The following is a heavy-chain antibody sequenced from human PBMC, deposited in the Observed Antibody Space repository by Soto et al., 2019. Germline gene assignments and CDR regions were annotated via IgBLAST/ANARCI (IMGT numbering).Heavy chain of an antibody. V-gene: IGHV4-39*01. Sequence: QLQLQESGPGLVKPSETLSLTCTVSGGSISSSSYYWGWIRQPPGKGLEWIGSIYYSGSTYYNPSLKSRVTISVDTSQNQFSLKLSSVTAADTAVYYCARQSSWVFRFDPWGQGTLVTVSS. CDR1: GGSISSSSYY. CDR3: ARQSSWVFRFDP. D-gene: IGHD6-13*01. CDR2: IYYSGST. J-gene: IGHJ5*02.